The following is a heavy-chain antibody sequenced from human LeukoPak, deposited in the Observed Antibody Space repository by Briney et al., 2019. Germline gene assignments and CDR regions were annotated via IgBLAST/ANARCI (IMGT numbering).Heavy chain of an antibody. CDR1: GGSINSGSYY. V-gene: IGHV4-61*02. Sequence: PSQTLSLTCTVSGGSINSGSYYYHWIRQPAGKGLEWIGRIYTSGSTIYNPSLKSRVTISVDTSKNQVSLKLTSVTAADTAVYYCARDVVAAAGSFDYWGQGTQVTVSS. CDR3: ARDVVAAAGSFDY. D-gene: IGHD6-13*01. CDR2: IYTSGST. J-gene: IGHJ4*02.